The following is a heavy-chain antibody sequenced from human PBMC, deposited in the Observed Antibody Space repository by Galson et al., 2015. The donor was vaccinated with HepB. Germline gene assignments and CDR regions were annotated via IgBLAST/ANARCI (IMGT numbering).Heavy chain of an antibody. J-gene: IGHJ4*02. D-gene: IGHD3-22*01. CDR2: IYTSGST. V-gene: IGHV4-61*02. Sequence: TLSLTCTVSGGSISSGSYYWSWIRQPAGKGLEWIGRIYTSGSTNYNPSLKSRVTISVDTSKNQFSLKLSSVTAADTAVYYCVYYDSSGYYLALLGWGQGTLVTVSS. CDR1: GGSISSGSYY. CDR3: VYYDSSGYYLALLG.